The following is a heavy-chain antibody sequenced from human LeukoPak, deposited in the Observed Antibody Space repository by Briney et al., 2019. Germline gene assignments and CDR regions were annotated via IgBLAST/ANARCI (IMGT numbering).Heavy chain of an antibody. Sequence: SETLSLTCTVSGGSINSRSYYWGWLRQPPGKGLEWIGSVYYGGTTYYNPSLKSRVTISEDTSKNQFSLKLSSVTAADTAVYYCARRATTVTTGYYYYYMDVWGKGTTVTVSS. J-gene: IGHJ6*03. V-gene: IGHV4-39*01. D-gene: IGHD4-17*01. CDR2: VYYGGTT. CDR1: GGSINSRSYY. CDR3: ARRATTVTTGYYYYYMDV.